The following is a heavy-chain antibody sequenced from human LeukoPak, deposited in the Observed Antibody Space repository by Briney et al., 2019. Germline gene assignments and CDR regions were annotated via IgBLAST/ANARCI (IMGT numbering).Heavy chain of an antibody. D-gene: IGHD4-23*01. V-gene: IGHV1-2*02. CDR3: ARVPLSIHYGGNPLGDY. Sequence: ASVKVSCKASGYTFTCYYMHWVRQAPGQGLEWMGWINPNRGGTNYAQRFQGRVTMTRDTSISTAYMELSRLRSDDTAVYYCARVPLSIHYGGNPLGDYWGQGTLVTVSS. J-gene: IGHJ4*02. CDR2: INPNRGGT. CDR1: GYTFTCYY.